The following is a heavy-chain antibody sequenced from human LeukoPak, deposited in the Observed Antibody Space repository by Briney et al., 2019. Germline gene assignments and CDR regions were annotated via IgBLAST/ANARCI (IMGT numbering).Heavy chain of an antibody. Sequence: ASVKVSCKASGDTFTSYYMHWVRQAPGQGLEWMGIINPSGGSTSYAQKFQGRVTMTRDMSTSTVYMELSSLRSEDTAVYYCARTRDQTYYDILTGYYIGYFDYWGQGTLVTVSS. J-gene: IGHJ4*02. V-gene: IGHV1-46*01. CDR2: INPSGGST. CDR3: ARTRDQTYYDILTGYYIGYFDY. CDR1: GDTFTSYY. D-gene: IGHD3-9*01.